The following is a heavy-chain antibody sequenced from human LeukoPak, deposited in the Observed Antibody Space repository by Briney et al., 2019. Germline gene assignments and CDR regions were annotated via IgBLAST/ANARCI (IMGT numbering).Heavy chain of an antibody. CDR1: GGTFSSYA. D-gene: IGHD6-19*01. V-gene: IGHV1-69*04. CDR2: IIPILGIA. J-gene: IGHJ2*01. Sequence: GASVKVSCKASGGTFSSYAISWVRQAPGQGLEWMGRIIPILGIANYAQKFQGRVTITADKSTSTAYMELSSLRSEDTAVYYCARSTGYSSGWTPSYWYFDLWGRGTLVTVSS. CDR3: ARSTGYSSGWTPSYWYFDL.